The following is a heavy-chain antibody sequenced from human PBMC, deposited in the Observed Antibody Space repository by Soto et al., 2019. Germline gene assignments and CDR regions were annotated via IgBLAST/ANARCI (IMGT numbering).Heavy chain of an antibody. CDR3: ARRYGWAFDI. Sequence: PSETLSLTCTVSGGSISSYYWSWIRQPPGRGLEWIGYIYYSGSTNYNPSLKSRVTISVDTSKNQFSLKLSSVTAADTAVYYCARRYGWAFDIWGQGTMVTVS. V-gene: IGHV4-59*08. D-gene: IGHD3-16*01. CDR2: IYYSGST. J-gene: IGHJ3*02. CDR1: GGSISSYY.